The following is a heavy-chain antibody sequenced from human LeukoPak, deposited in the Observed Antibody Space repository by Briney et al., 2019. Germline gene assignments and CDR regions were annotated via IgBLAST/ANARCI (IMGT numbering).Heavy chain of an antibody. J-gene: IGHJ5*02. CDR1: GGSISSYY. V-gene: IGHV4-59*01. D-gene: IGHD3-10*01. Sequence: SETLSLTCTVSGGSISSYYWSWLRQPPGKGLEWIGYIYYSGSTNYNPSLKSRVTISGDTSKNHFSLKLSSVTAADTAVYYCARDRRVYYGSGSYTANGFDPWGQGTLVTVSS. CDR2: IYYSGST. CDR3: ARDRRVYYGSGSYTANGFDP.